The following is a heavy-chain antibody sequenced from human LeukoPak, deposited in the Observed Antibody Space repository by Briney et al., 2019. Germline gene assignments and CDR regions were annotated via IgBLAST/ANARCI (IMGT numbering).Heavy chain of an antibody. CDR1: GFTFDDYA. J-gene: IGHJ5*02. D-gene: IGHD3-16*01. CDR2: ISWNSGSI. V-gene: IGHV3-9*01. CDR3: AKGGLAGEVENWFDP. Sequence: GGSLRLSCAASGFTFDDYAMHWVRQAPGKGLEWASGISWNSGSIGYADSVKGRFTISRDNAKNSLYLQMNSLRAEDTALYYCAKGGLAGEVENWFDPWGQGTLVTVSS.